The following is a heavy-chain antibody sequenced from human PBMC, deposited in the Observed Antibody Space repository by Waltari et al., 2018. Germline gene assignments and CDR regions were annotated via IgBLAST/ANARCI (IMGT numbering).Heavy chain of an antibody. Sequence: EVQLVQSGAEVKKPGESLKISCKGSGYSFTSYWIGWVRQMPGKGLEWTGIIYPGASDTRSSPSFQGQVTISADKSISTAYLQWSSLKASDTAMYYCARRAGRDDYYYYMDVWGKGTTVTVSS. CDR2: IYPGASDT. D-gene: IGHD3-10*01. J-gene: IGHJ6*03. CDR1: GYSFTSYW. V-gene: IGHV5-51*01. CDR3: ARRAGRDDYYYYMDV.